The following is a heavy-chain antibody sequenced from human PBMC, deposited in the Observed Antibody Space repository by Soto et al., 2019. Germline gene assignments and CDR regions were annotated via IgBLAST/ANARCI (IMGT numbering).Heavy chain of an antibody. Sequence: KTSETLSLTCAVYGGSFSGYYWSWIRQPPGKWLEWIGEINHSGSTNYNPSLKSRVTISVDTSKNQFSLKLSSVTAADTAVYYCARGLHYSNYVDYYYYGMDVWGQGXTVTVYS. CDR1: GGSFSGYY. CDR2: INHSGST. V-gene: IGHV4-34*01. J-gene: IGHJ6*02. CDR3: ARGLHYSNYVDYYYYGMDV. D-gene: IGHD4-4*01.